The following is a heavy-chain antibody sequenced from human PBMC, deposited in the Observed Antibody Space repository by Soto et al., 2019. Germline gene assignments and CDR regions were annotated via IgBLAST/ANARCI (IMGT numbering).Heavy chain of an antibody. CDR1: GFTFSSYA. Sequence: QVQLVESGGGVVQPGRSLRLSCAASGFTFSSYAMHWVRQAPGKGLEWVTVISSDGNNKYYADSVKGRFTISRDNSKNTLYLQMNSLRTEDTGVYYCARSQQTTVTSPLADPWGQGTMVTVS. D-gene: IGHD4-17*01. CDR2: ISSDGNNK. CDR3: ARSQQTTVTSPLADP. V-gene: IGHV3-30-3*01. J-gene: IGHJ5*02.